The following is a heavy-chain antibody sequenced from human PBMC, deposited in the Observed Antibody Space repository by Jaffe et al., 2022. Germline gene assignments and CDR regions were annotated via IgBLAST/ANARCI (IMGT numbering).Heavy chain of an antibody. CDR3: ARALWYSSSWYVVY. CDR1: GGSFSGYY. V-gene: IGHV4-34*01. Sequence: QVQLQQWGAGLLKPSETLSLTCAVYGGSFSGYYWSWIRQPPGKGLEWIGEINHSGSTNYNPSLKSRVTISVDTSKNQFSLKLSSVTAADTAVYYCARALWYSSSWYVVYWGQGTLVTVSS. J-gene: IGHJ4*02. CDR2: INHSGST. D-gene: IGHD6-13*01.